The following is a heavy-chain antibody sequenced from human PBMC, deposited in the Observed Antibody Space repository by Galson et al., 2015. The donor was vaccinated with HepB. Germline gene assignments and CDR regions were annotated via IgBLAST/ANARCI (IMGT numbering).Heavy chain of an antibody. CDR3: AGDYYDDASGLGS. J-gene: IGHJ4*02. V-gene: IGHV1-3*04. CDR1: GYTFTSYA. CDR2: INTGNGIT. Sequence: SVKVSCKASGYTFTSYAIHWVRQAPGQRLEWMGWINTGNGITKYSQKFQGSVTISRDTSASTAYMELSSLRSKDTTVYYCAGDYYDDASGLGSWGQGTLVTVSS. D-gene: IGHD3-3*01.